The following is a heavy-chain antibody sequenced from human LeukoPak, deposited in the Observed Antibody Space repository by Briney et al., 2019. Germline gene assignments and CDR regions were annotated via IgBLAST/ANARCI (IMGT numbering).Heavy chain of an antibody. CDR2: IRSKPYGGTT. CDR1: GFTFGDYV. J-gene: IGHJ4*02. CDR3: TTGSATGTGSGY. V-gene: IGHV3-49*04. D-gene: IGHD6-13*01. Sequence: PGRSLRLSCTASGFTFGDYVMSWVRQAPGKGQEWVGFIRSKPYGGTTEYAASVKGRFIVSRDDSKTIAYLQMNSLKSGDTAVYYCTTGSATGTGSGYWGQGTLVTVSS.